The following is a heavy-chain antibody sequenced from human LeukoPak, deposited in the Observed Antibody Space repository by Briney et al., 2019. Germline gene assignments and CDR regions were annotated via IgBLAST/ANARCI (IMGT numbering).Heavy chain of an antibody. D-gene: IGHD6-13*01. CDR1: GGSISSGNYC. CDR3: ARDEAAGLYFDY. J-gene: IGHJ4*02. CDR2: IYYSGST. V-gene: IGHV4-30-4*08. Sequence: SQTLSLTCTVSGGSISSGNYCWSWIRQPPGKGLEWIGYIYYSGSTYYNPSLKSRVAISVDTSKNQFSLKLSSVTAADTAVYYCARDEAAGLYFDYWGQGILVTVFS.